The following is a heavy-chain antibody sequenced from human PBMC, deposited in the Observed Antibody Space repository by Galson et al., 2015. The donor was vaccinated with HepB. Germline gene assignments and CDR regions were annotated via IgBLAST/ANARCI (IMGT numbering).Heavy chain of an antibody. CDR3: ARAVAGGSWYFDL. J-gene: IGHJ2*01. V-gene: IGHV3-33*01. CDR1: GFTFSNYG. D-gene: IGHD6-19*01. CDR2: IWYDGSKK. Sequence: SLRLSCAAFGFTFSNYGMHWVRQAPGKGLEWVAVIWYDGSKKYYADSVKGRFTISRDDSKNTLYLQMNSLRGEDTAVYYCARAVAGGSWYFDLWGRGTLVTVSS.